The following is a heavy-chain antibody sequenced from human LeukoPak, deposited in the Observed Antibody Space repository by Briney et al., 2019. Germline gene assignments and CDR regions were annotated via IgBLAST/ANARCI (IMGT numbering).Heavy chain of an antibody. CDR2: IIFSGGST. Sequence: PGGSLRLSCAASGFTFSSYAMSWVRQAPGKGLEWVSAIIFSGGSTYYADSVKGRFTLSRDNSKNTLYLQMNSLRVEDTAVYYCARQLGYCSGDSCYFDFWGQGALVTVSS. D-gene: IGHD2-15*01. CDR3: ARQLGYCSGDSCYFDF. CDR1: GFTFSSYA. V-gene: IGHV3-23*01. J-gene: IGHJ4*02.